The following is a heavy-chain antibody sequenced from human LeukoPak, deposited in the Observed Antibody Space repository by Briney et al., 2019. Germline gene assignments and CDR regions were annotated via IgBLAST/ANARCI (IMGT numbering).Heavy chain of an antibody. J-gene: IGHJ6*02. Sequence: ASVKVSCKASGYTFTSYGISWVRQAPGQGLEWMGWINPNSGDTTYAHNFQDRVTMSRDTSNSSAYMELSRLRSDDTAVYYCARETKWELQFFAMDVWGQGTTVTVSS. CDR1: GYTFTSYG. V-gene: IGHV1-2*02. D-gene: IGHD1-26*01. CDR2: INPNSGDT. CDR3: ARETKWELQFFAMDV.